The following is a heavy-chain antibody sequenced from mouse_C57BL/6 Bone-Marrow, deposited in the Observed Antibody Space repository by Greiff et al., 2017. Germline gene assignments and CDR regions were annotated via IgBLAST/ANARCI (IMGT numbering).Heavy chain of an antibody. J-gene: IGHJ2*01. Sequence: DVKLVESGGGLVQPGGSLKLSCAASGFTFSDYYMYWVRQTPEKRLEWVAYISNGGGSTYYPDTVKGRVTITRDNAKNTLYLQMSRLKSEDTAMYDCARDYYGSSDYGGQGTALTVSA. CDR2: ISNGGGST. D-gene: IGHD1-1*01. V-gene: IGHV5-12*01. CDR3: ARDYYGSSDY. CDR1: GFTFSDYY.